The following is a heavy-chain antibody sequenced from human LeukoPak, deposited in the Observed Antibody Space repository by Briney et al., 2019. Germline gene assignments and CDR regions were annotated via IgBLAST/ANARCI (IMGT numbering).Heavy chain of an antibody. CDR3: AGKPYGLGSYYNTWFDP. D-gene: IGHD3-10*01. Sequence: GGSLRLSCAASGFTSTTYGMHWVRQAPGKGLEWVAVISNDGSNKYYAESVKGRFTISRDNSRNTVYLQMDSLRADDTAVYYCAGKPYGLGSYYNTWFDPWGQGPLVTVSS. CDR1: GFTSTTYG. V-gene: IGHV3-30*03. J-gene: IGHJ5*02. CDR2: ISNDGSNK.